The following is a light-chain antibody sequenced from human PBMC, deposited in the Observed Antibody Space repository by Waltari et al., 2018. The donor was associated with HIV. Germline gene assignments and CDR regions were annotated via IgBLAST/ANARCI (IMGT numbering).Light chain of an antibody. CDR3: QQYNNWPPAT. CDR1: QRVSSS. J-gene: IGKJ5*01. CDR2: DAS. V-gene: IGKV3-15*01. Sequence: ETVLTQSPATLSVSPGARATLPCRASQRVSSSLAWYQQKPGQAPRLLIYDASTRVTGTPTRFSGSGSGTEFTLTISGLQSEDSAVYYCQQYNNWPPATFGQGTRLEIK.